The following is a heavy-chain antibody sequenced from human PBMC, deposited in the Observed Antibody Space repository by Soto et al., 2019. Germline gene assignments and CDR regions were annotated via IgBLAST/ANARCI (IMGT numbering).Heavy chain of an antibody. Sequence: GASVKVSCKASGYTFTSYDINWVRQATGQGLEWMGWMNPNSGNTGYAQKFQGRVTMTRNTSISTAYMELSSLRSEDTAVYYCARETWENIVVVPAASYYYYYMDVWGEGTTVTVSS. J-gene: IGHJ6*03. V-gene: IGHV1-8*01. CDR1: GYTFTSYD. CDR2: MNPNSGNT. D-gene: IGHD2-2*01. CDR3: ARETWENIVVVPAASYYYYYMDV.